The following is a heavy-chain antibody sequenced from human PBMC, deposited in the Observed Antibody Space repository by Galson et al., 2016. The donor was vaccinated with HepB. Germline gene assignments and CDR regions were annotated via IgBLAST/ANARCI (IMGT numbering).Heavy chain of an antibody. CDR3: AKDEDFSRSWFYPDD. V-gene: IGHV3-23*01. Sequence: SLRLSCAASGFTFNRNAMSWVRQTPGKGLEWVSVIDGGRGDTYYADSVKGRFTISRDNSKNTLYLQMNSLRAEDTAVYYCAKDEDFSRSWFYPDDWGQGTLVTVSS. CDR1: GFTFNRNA. D-gene: IGHD2-15*01. J-gene: IGHJ4*02. CDR2: IDGGRGDT.